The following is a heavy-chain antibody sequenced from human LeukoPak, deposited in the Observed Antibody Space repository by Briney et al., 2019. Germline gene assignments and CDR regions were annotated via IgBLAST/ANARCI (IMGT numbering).Heavy chain of an antibody. CDR3: ARGRLLMWFDP. V-gene: IGHV4-34*01. CDR1: GGSFSGYS. D-gene: IGHD3-16*01. J-gene: IGHJ5*02. CDR2: INHSGST. Sequence: SETQSLTCAVYGGSFSGYSWSWIRQPPGKGLEWIGEINHSGSTNYNPSLKSRVTISVDTSKKQFSLKLSSVTAAHTAVYYCARGRLLMWFDPWGQGTLVTVSS.